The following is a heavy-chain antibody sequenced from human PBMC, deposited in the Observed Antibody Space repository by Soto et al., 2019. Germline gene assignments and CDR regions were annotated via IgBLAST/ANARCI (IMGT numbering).Heavy chain of an antibody. Sequence: SETLSLTCTVSGGSISIGGYYWSWILHHPGKGLEWIGYIYYSGSTYYNPSLKSRVTISVDTSKNQFSLKLSSVTAADTAVYYCARAGYITGDYYYYYMDVWGKGTTVTVSS. V-gene: IGHV4-31*03. CDR3: ARAGYITGDYYYYYMDV. J-gene: IGHJ6*03. CDR1: GGSISIGGYY. D-gene: IGHD1-20*01. CDR2: IYYSGST.